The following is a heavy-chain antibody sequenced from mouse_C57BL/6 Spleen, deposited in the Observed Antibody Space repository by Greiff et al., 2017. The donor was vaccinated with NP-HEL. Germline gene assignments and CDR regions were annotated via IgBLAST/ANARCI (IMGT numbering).Heavy chain of an antibody. CDR1: GFTFSSYA. V-gene: IGHV5-4*01. CDR2: ISDGGSYT. Sequence: EVKLQESGGGLVKPGGSLKLSCAASGFTFSSYAMSWVRQTPEKRLEWVATISDGGSYTYYPDNVKGRFTISRDNAKNNLYLQMSHLKSEDTAMYYCARDPGSHFDYWGQGTTLTVSS. CDR3: ARDPGSHFDY. J-gene: IGHJ2*01.